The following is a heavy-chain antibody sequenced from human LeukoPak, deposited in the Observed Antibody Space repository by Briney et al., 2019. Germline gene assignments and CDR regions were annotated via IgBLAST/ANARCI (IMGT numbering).Heavy chain of an antibody. CDR3: AKAPNSGGNCYDASDV. CDR2: ISGSGATT. J-gene: IGHJ3*01. V-gene: IGHV3-23*01. D-gene: IGHD2-15*01. Sequence: PGGSLRLSCAASEFTFSSYAMSWVRQAPGKGLEWVSAISGSGATTYYTDSAKGRFTISRDNSKITLYLQMDSLRAEDTAMYYCAKAPNSGGNCYDASDVWGQGTMVTVSS. CDR1: EFTFSSYA.